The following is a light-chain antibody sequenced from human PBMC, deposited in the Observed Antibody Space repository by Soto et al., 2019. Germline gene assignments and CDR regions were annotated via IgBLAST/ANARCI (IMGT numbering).Light chain of an antibody. Sequence: QSALTQPASVSGSPGQSLTISCTGTSRDVGGENLVSWYQQHPGKAPKLMIYEGVKRPSGVSDRFSGSKSGNTASLTISGLQAEDEADYHCCSYAGPTTVVFGGGTQLTVL. J-gene: IGLJ2*01. CDR3: CSYAGPTTVV. V-gene: IGLV2-23*01. CDR1: SRDVGGENL. CDR2: EGV.